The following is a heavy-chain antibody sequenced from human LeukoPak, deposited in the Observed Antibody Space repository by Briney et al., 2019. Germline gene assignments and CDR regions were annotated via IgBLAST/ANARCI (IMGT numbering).Heavy chain of an antibody. CDR2: ISSSGSTI. CDR3: ARLAHFPGPGDYPASDAFDI. CDR1: GFTFSDYY. Sequence: GGSLRLSCAASGFTFSDYYMSWIRQAPGKGLEWVSYISSSGSTIYYADSVKGRFTISRDNAKNSLYLQMNSLRAEDTAVYYCARLAHFPGPGDYPASDAFDIWGQGTTVTVSS. V-gene: IGHV3-11*01. J-gene: IGHJ3*02. D-gene: IGHD4-17*01.